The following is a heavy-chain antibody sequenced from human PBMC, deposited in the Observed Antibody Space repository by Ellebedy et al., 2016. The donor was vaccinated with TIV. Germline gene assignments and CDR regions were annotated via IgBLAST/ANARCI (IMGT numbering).Heavy chain of an antibody. CDR2: IYYSDTIYYSGTT. V-gene: IGHV4-39*01. CDR3: ARQAVPSSGWYRGPSWFNP. CDR1: GGTIGSLNYY. Sequence: SETLSLXXTVSGGTIGSLNYYWGWVRQPPGRGLEWIATIYYSDTIYYSGTTYYNPSLKTRVTISVDASENHISLKVNSVTAADTSVYYCARQAVPSSGWYRGPSWFNPWGQGTLVTVSS. J-gene: IGHJ5*02. D-gene: IGHD6-19*01.